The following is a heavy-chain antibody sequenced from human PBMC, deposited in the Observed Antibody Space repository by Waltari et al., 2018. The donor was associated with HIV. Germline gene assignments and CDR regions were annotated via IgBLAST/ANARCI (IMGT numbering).Heavy chain of an antibody. V-gene: IGHV3-9*01. D-gene: IGHD3-3*01. CDR3: VKDMGDFWSGYPQNFDY. Sequence: EVQLVESGGGLVQPGRSLRLSCAASGFTFDDYALHCVRQAPRKGLEWVSGVSWNSGRIGYAGSVKGRVSISRDNAKNSLYLQMNSLRAEDTSLYYCVKDMGDFWSGYPQNFDYWGQGTLVTVSS. CDR2: VSWNSGRI. CDR1: GFTFDDYA. J-gene: IGHJ4*02.